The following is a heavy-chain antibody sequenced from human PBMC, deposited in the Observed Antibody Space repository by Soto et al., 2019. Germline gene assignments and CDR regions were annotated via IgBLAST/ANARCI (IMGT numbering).Heavy chain of an antibody. CDR3: ARDNGYSYGYTLDH. Sequence: PSETLSLTCTVSGGSISSSYWSWIRQPPGKGLEWIGYIYDSGSTYADSVKGRFTISRDNAKNSLYLQMNSLRAEDTAVYYCARDNGYSYGYTLDHWGQGTLVTVSS. J-gene: IGHJ4*02. V-gene: IGHV4-59*12. D-gene: IGHD5-18*01. CDR1: GGSISSSY. CDR2: IYDSGST.